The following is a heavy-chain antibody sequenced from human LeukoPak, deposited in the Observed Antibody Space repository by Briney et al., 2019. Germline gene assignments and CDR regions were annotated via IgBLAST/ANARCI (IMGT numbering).Heavy chain of an antibody. CDR2: ISSSSSYI. J-gene: IGHJ4*02. D-gene: IGHD6-13*01. CDR1: GFTFSSYT. V-gene: IGHV3-21*01. CDR3: ARVKNHRGIAVAGSDY. Sequence: PGGSLRLSCAASGFTFSSYTMNWVRQAPGKGLEWVSPISSSSSYIYYADSVKGRFTISRDNAKNSLYLQMNSLRAEDTAVYYCARVKNHRGIAVAGSDYWGQGTLVTVSS.